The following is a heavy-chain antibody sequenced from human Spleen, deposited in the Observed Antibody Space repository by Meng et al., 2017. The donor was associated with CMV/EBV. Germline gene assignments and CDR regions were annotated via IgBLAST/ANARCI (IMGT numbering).Heavy chain of an antibody. CDR3: AKDRNPTMTTVTASWFDP. Sequence: GGSLRLSCAASGFTFSSYAMSWVRQAPGKGLEWVSAISGSGGSTYYADSVKGRFTISRDNSKNTLYLQINSLRAEDTAVYYCAKDRNPTMTTVTASWFDPWGQGTLVTVSS. D-gene: IGHD4-11*01. V-gene: IGHV3-23*01. CDR2: ISGSGGST. CDR1: GFTFSSYA. J-gene: IGHJ5*02.